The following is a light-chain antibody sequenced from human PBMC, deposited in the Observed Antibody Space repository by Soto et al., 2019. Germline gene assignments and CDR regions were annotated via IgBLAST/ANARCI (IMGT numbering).Light chain of an antibody. Sequence: DIQITQSPSTLSASVGDRVAINCRASQNIGSRLAWYQQKPDEAPKLLIYDASSLESGVPLRFGGSGSGTDFTLIISSLQPDDFANYYCQQCNTPFTFGGGTKVEIK. CDR3: QQCNTPFT. V-gene: IGKV1-5*01. J-gene: IGKJ4*01. CDR2: DAS. CDR1: QNIGSR.